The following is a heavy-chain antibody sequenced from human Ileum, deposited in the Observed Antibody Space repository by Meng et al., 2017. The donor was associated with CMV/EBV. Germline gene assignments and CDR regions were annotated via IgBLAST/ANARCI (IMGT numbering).Heavy chain of an antibody. V-gene: IGHV1-69*10. CDR3: ANTPVGDLLVWFDH. CDR1: GGTFSTYA. D-gene: IGHD3-10*01. Sequence: QVLLVQSGAEVKKPGSSVKVSCKVSGGTFSTYAISWVRQAPGQGLEWMGGILPVLNKINYAQKFQDRVTITADKSTRTVYLELTSLRSEDTAMYYCANTPVGDLLVWFDHWGQGTLVTVSS. J-gene: IGHJ5*02. CDR2: ILPVLNKI.